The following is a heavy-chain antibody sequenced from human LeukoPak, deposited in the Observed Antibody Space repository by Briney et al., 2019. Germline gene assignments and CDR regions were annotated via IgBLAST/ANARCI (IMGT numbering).Heavy chain of an antibody. CDR3: AKDEEQWLVRWFDP. V-gene: IGHV3-23*01. CDR2: ISGSGGST. D-gene: IGHD6-19*01. J-gene: IGHJ5*02. CDR1: GFTFSSYA. Sequence: GGSLRLSCEASGFTFSSYAMSWVRQAPGKGLEWVSAISGSGGSTYYADSVKGRFTISRDNSQNTVYLQMNSLRAEATADYYCAKDEEQWLVRWFDPWGQGTLVTVSS.